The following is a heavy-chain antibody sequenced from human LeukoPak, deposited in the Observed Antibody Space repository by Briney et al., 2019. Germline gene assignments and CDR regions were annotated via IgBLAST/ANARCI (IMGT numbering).Heavy chain of an antibody. CDR2: MNPNNART. Sequence: GASVKVSCKASGYTFTSYYIHWVRQAPGQGLEWMGWMNPNNARTGYAEKFQGRVTMTRDTSTSTAYMELSSLTPEDTAVYFCARGRRMGYIYVLDYWGQGTLVTVSS. D-gene: IGHD5-18*01. CDR3: ARGRRMGYIYVLDY. V-gene: IGHV1-8*02. J-gene: IGHJ4*02. CDR1: GYTFTSYY.